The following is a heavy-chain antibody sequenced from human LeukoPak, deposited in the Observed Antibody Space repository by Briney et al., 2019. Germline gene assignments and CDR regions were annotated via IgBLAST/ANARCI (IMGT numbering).Heavy chain of an antibody. V-gene: IGHV3-48*03. CDR3: ARESWATDY. Sequence: GGSLRLSCAASGFTFSSYEMNWVRQAPGKGLEWVSYISSSGSTIYYADSVKGRFTISRDSAENSLYLQMSSLRAEDTAVYYCARESWATDYWGQGTLVTVSS. J-gene: IGHJ4*02. CDR1: GFTFSSYE. CDR2: ISSSGSTI. D-gene: IGHD3-10*01.